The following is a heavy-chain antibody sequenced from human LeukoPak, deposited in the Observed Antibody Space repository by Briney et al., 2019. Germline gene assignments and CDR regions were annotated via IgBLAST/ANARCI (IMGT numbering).Heavy chain of an antibody. J-gene: IGHJ4*02. Sequence: ASVRVSCKASGYSFTAFYIHWVRQAPGQGLEWMGWIHPRSGETNYAYKFKGRVTMTRDTSISTAYMDLGSLGPDDTAVYYCARDGEYGTGSYYRGCFDYWGQGTLVTASS. CDR2: IHPRSGET. CDR1: GYSFTAFY. D-gene: IGHD3-10*01. V-gene: IGHV1-2*02. CDR3: ARDGEYGTGSYYRGCFDY.